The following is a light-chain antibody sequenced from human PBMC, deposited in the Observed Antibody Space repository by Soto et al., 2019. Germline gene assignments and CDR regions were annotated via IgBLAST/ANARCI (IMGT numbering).Light chain of an antibody. J-gene: IGKJ2*01. CDR2: KAS. CDR3: QQYNSYSPYT. V-gene: IGKV1-5*03. Sequence: DIQMTQSPSTRFASVGDRVTITSRDSQSISSWLAWYQQKPGKAPKLLIYKASSLESGVPSRFSGSGSGTEFTLTISSLQPDDFATYYCQQYNSYSPYTFGQGTKLEIK. CDR1: QSISSW.